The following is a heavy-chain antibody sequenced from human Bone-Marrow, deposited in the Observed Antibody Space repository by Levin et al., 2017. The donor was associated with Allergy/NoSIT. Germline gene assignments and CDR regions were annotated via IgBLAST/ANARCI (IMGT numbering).Heavy chain of an antibody. Sequence: GGSLRLSCAASGFTFSSYWMTWVRQSPGKGLEWVANIKQDGSEKEYVDSVKGRFIISRDNAKNSLYLQMNSLSAEDTAVYYCARDGEHMTTLTGDYYYGMDVWGQGTTVTVSS. CDR2: IKQDGSEK. CDR3: ARDGEHMTTLTGDYYYGMDV. V-gene: IGHV3-7*01. CDR1: GFTFSSYW. D-gene: IGHD4-17*01. J-gene: IGHJ6*02.